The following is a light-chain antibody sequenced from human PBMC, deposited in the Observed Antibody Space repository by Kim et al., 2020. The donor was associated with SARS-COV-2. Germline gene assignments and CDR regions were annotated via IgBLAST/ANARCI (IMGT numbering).Light chain of an antibody. J-gene: IGLJ3*02. Sequence: GSSFKLTCTLSMGHSSYVIAWHQQQTGKAALYLMKLEVSGSYNKGSGVPGRFSGSSSGADRYLTISNLQSEDEADYYCETWDSKGVFGGGTQLTVL. CDR1: MGHSSYV. V-gene: IGLV4-60*03. CDR3: ETWDSKGV. CDR2: LEVSGSY.